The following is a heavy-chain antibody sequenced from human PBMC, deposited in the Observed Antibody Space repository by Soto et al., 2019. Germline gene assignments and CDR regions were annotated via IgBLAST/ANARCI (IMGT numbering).Heavy chain of an antibody. CDR2: IYHTGST. CDR3: ASTLKISKFDY. V-gene: IGHV4-4*02. J-gene: IGHJ4*02. D-gene: IGHD3-3*01. CDR1: GGSIRSNNW. Sequence: QVQLQESGPGLVKPSGTLSLTCAVSGGSIRSNNWWTWSRQPPGKGLEWIGEIYHTGSTNYNPSLKSRVTISVDNSKNQFSLRLSSVTAADTAVYYCASTLKISKFDYWGQGTLVTVSS.